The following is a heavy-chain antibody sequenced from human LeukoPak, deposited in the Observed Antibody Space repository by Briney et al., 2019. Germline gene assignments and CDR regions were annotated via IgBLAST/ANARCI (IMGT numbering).Heavy chain of an antibody. CDR1: GYTFTGYY. J-gene: IGHJ3*02. V-gene: IGHV1-2*02. Sequence: ASVKVSCKASGYTFTGYYMHWVRQAPGQGLEWMGWINPNSGGTNYAQKFQGRVTMTRDTSISTAYMELSRLRSDDTAVYYCAREKLSGSYSHDAFDIWGQGTMVTVSS. CDR3: AREKLSGSYSHDAFDI. D-gene: IGHD1-26*01. CDR2: INPNSGGT.